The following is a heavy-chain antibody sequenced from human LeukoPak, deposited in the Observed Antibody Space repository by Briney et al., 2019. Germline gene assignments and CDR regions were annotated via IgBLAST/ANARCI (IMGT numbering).Heavy chain of an antibody. Sequence: GGSLRLSCAASGFTFSSYAMHWVRQAPGKGLEWVAVISYDGSNKYYADSVKGRFTISRDNSKNTLYLQMNSLRAEDTAVYYCAKGPPGHHLYYFDYWGQGTLVTVSS. CDR2: ISYDGSNK. CDR3: AKGPPGHHLYYFDY. V-gene: IGHV3-30*04. CDR1: GFTFSSYA. J-gene: IGHJ4*02. D-gene: IGHD1-14*01.